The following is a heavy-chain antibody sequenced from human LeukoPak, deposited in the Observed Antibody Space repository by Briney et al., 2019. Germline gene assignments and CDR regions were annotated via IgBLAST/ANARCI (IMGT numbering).Heavy chain of an antibody. CDR3: ARVMLAGTRYFDY. Sequence: SETLSLTCTVSGGSISSYYWSWIRQPPGKGLEWIGYIYYSGSTNYNPSLKSRVTISVDTSKNQFSLKLSSVTAADTAVYYCARVMLAGTRYFDYWGQGTLVTVSS. CDR1: GGSISSYY. J-gene: IGHJ4*02. V-gene: IGHV4-59*01. CDR2: IYYSGST. D-gene: IGHD6-19*01.